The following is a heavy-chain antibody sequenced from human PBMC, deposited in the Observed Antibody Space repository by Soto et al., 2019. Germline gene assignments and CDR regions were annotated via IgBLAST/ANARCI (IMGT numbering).Heavy chain of an antibody. CDR2: INHSGST. J-gene: IGHJ6*02. CDR3: ARSGSYDFWSGYFRGYYGMDV. V-gene: IGHV4-34*01. Sequence: SETLSLTCAVYGGSFSGYYWSWIRQPPGNGLEWIGEINHSGSTNYNPSLKSRVTISVDTSKNQFSLKLSSVTAADTAVYYCARSGSYDFWSGYFRGYYGMDVWGQGTTVTVSS. D-gene: IGHD3-3*01. CDR1: GGSFSGYY.